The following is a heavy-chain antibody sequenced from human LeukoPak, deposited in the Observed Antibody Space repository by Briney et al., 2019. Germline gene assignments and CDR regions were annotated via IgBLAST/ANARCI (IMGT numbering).Heavy chain of an antibody. J-gene: IGHJ4*02. CDR1: GGSISSNY. D-gene: IGHD6-13*01. V-gene: IGHV4-59*01. CDR3: ASGSAVAAAGDY. CDR2: IYYSGST. Sequence: SETLPLTCTVSGGSISSNYWNWIRQPPGKGLEWIGYIYYSGSTNYNPSLKSRVTISVDTSKNQFSLRLRSVTAADTAVYYCASGSAVAAAGDYWGQGTLVTVSS.